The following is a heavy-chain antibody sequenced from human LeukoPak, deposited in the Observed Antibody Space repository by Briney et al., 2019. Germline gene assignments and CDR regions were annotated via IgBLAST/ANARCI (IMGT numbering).Heavy chain of an antibody. D-gene: IGHD3-3*01. Sequence: PGGSLRLSCAASGFAFDYYSMNWVRQAPGKGLEWVSYISSASNSIYYADSVKGRFTISRDNAKNSLYLQMNSLRAEDTAVYYCARGGPLEWSFWDVWGKGTTVTVSS. CDR2: ISSASNSI. J-gene: IGHJ6*04. CDR1: GFAFDYYS. CDR3: ARGGPLEWSFWDV. V-gene: IGHV3-48*04.